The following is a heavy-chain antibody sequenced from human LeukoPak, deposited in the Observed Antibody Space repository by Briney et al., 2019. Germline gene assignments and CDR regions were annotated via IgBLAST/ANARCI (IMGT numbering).Heavy chain of an antibody. CDR1: GFTFDDYA. J-gene: IGHJ6*02. CDR2: ISWSSGSL. V-gene: IGHV3-9*01. CDR3: AKDAFPYYYGSGSYSEYGMDV. D-gene: IGHD3-10*01. Sequence: GRSLRLSCTASGFTFDDYAMHWVRQAPGKGLEWVSGISWSSGSLGYADSVKGRFIISRDNAKNCLYLQMNSLRAEDTALYYCAKDAFPYYYGSGSYSEYGMDVWGQGTTVTVSS.